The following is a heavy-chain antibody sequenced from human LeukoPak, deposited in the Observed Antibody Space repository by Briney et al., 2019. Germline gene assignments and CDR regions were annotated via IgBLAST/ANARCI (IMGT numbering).Heavy chain of an antibody. J-gene: IGHJ4*02. Sequence: ASVKVSCKASGYTFTGYYMHWVRQAPGRGLEWMGWINPNSGGTNYAQKFQGRVTMTRDTSISTAYMELSRLRSDDTAVYYCARTDYDFWSEGYWGQGTLVTVSS. D-gene: IGHD3-3*01. V-gene: IGHV1-2*02. CDR2: INPNSGGT. CDR3: ARTDYDFWSEGY. CDR1: GYTFTGYY.